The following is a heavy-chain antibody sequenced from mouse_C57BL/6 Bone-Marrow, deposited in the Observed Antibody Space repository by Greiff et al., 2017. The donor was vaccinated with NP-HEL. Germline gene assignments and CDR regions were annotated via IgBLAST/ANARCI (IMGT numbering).Heavy chain of an antibody. CDR1: GYTFTDYN. CDR3: AREGFITTVVAHWYFDV. D-gene: IGHD1-1*01. CDR2: INPNNGGT. J-gene: IGHJ1*03. V-gene: IGHV1-18*01. Sequence: VQLQQSGPELVKPGASVKIPCKASGYTFTDYNMDWVKQSHGKSLEWIGDINPNNGGTIYNQKFKGKATLTVDKSSSTAYMELRSLTSEDTAVYYCAREGFITTVVAHWYFDVWGTGTTVTVSS.